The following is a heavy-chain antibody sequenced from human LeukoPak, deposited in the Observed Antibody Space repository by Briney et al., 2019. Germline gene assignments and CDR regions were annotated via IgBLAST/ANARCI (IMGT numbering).Heavy chain of an antibody. CDR2: IYYSGST. Sequence: SETLSLTCTVSGGSISSYYWSWIRQPPGKGLEWIGYIYYSGSTNYNPSLKSRVTISVDTSKNQFSLKLSSVTAADTAVYYCARHMGLGYSYGYPYFEYWGQGTLVTVSS. CDR1: GGSISSYY. V-gene: IGHV4-59*08. CDR3: ARHMGLGYSYGYPYFEY. D-gene: IGHD5-18*01. J-gene: IGHJ4*02.